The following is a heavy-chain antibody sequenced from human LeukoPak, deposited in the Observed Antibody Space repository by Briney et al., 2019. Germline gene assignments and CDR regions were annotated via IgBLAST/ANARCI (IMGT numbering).Heavy chain of an antibody. D-gene: IGHD3-3*01. J-gene: IGHJ5*01. Sequence: HPGGSLRLSCAASGFTFSIYGMHWVRQAPGKGLEWVAVIWYDGSKKYYADSVKGRFTISRDNSKNTLYLQMNSLRAEDTALFYCVRDWDHYDFDSGGKGPLVTASS. CDR2: IWYDGSKK. CDR1: GFTFSIYG. V-gene: IGHV3-33*08. CDR3: VRDWDHYDFDS.